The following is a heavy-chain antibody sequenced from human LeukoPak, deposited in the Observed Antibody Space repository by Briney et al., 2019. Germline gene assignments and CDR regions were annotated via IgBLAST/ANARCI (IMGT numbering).Heavy chain of an antibody. CDR3: AKDRDYYDSSGYFDY. CDR1: GFTFSSYW. J-gene: IGHJ4*02. CDR2: ISGSGGST. Sequence: GGSLRLSCAASGFTFSSYWMNWARQAPGKGLEWVSAISGSGGSTYYADSVKGRFTISRDNSKNTLYLQMNSLRAEDTAVYYCAKDRDYYDSSGYFDYWGQGTLVTVSS. D-gene: IGHD3-22*01. V-gene: IGHV3-23*01.